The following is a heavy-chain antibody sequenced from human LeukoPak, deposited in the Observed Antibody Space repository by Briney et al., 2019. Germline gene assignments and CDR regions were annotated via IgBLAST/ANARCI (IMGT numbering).Heavy chain of an antibody. Sequence: GGSLRLSCVASGYTFSPYWMSWVRQTPGKGLEWVASISDGGSATYYADVVKGRFTISRDNAKNSLYLQINSLRAEDTAVYYCARSSYSSSSSVWGQGTMVTVSS. CDR2: ISDGGSAT. V-gene: IGHV3-7*03. CDR1: GYTFSPYW. D-gene: IGHD6-6*01. CDR3: ARSSYSSSSSV. J-gene: IGHJ3*01.